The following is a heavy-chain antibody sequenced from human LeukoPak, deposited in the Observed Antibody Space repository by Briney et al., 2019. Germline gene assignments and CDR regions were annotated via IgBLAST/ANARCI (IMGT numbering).Heavy chain of an antibody. V-gene: IGHV3-23*01. D-gene: IGHD6-6*01. CDR3: ARAARPDPYFDY. CDR1: GFTFSNYG. CDR2: ITGKT. J-gene: IGHJ4*02. Sequence: GSLRLSCVASGFTFSNYGMSWVRQAPGKGLEWVSAITGKTYYADSVKGRFTISRDNSKNTLYLQMNSLRAEDTALYYCARAARPDPYFDYWGQGTLVTVSS.